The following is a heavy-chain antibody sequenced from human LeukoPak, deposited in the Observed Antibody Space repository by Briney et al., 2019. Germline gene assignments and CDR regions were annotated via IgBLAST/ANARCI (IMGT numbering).Heavy chain of an antibody. J-gene: IGHJ4*02. CDR3: VTYFVNGGGRGH. CDR2: HNQNP. D-gene: IGHD3-9*01. Sequence: PSEILSLTCTVSGASVSSGDYHWSWVRQAPGEGLEWIGHNQNPSYNPSLKSRVVISIHTSRNQFSLTLNTVTAADTATYFCVTYFVNGGGRGHWGPGALVTVSS. V-gene: IGHV4-61*08. CDR1: GASVSSGDYH.